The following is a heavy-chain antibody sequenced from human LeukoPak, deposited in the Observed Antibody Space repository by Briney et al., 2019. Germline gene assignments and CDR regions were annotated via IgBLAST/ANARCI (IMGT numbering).Heavy chain of an antibody. CDR2: FDPEDGET. J-gene: IGHJ4*02. D-gene: IGHD5-12*01. V-gene: IGHV1-24*01. CDR3: ASSLGLRGPFDY. CDR1: GYTLTELS. Sequence: ASVKVSCKVSGYTLTELSMHWVRQAPGKGLEWMGGFDPEDGETIYAQKFQGRVTMTRDTSTSTVYMELSSLRSEDTAVYYCASSLGLRGPFDYWGQGTLVTVSS.